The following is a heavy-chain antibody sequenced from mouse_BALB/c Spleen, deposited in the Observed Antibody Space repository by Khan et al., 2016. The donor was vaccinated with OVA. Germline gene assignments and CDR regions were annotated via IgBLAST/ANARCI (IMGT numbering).Heavy chain of an antibody. CDR3: ARNELRRFRLDY. CDR1: GYTFTSYW. D-gene: IGHD1-1*01. V-gene: IGHV1-7*01. Sequence: QVQLQQSGAELAKPGASVKMSCKATGYTFTSYWMHWVKQRPGPGLEWIGYINPIPGYTEYNQKFKDKAPLTADKSSSTAHMQLSSLTSGDSAVYYSARNELRRFRLDYWRQGTTLTVSS. CDR2: INPIPGYT. J-gene: IGHJ2*01.